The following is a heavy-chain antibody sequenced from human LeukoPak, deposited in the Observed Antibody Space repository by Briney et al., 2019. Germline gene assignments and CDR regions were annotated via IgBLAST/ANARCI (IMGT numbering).Heavy chain of an antibody. CDR3: ARVGAAAGTPFFDY. CDR1: GGSFSGYH. Sequence: KSSETLSLTCAVYGGSFSGYHWSWIRQPPGKGLEWIGEINHSGSTNYNPSLKSRVTISVDTSKNQFSLKLSSVTAADTAVYYCARVGAAAGTPFFDYWGQGTLVTVSS. D-gene: IGHD6-13*01. V-gene: IGHV4-34*01. J-gene: IGHJ4*02. CDR2: INHSGST.